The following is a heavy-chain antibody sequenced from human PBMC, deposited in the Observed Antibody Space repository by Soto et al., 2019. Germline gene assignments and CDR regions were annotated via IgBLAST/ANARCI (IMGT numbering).Heavy chain of an antibody. V-gene: IGHV3-48*02. CDR1: GFTFSAYS. D-gene: IGHD1-26*01. CDR2: ISRSGGTV. J-gene: IGHJ6*02. CDR3: ARDPGVGTPWRDFYYYGMDV. Sequence: EVQVMESGGGLVQPGGSLRLSCEASGFTFSAYSMHWVRQAPGKGLEWLSYISRSGGTVYYADSVKGRFTISRENAKRSLYLQMNSLRDDDTAIYYCARDPGVGTPWRDFYYYGMDVWGRGTTVTVSS.